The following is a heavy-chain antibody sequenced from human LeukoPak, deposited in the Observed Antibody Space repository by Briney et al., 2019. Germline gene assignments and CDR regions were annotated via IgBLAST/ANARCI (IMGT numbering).Heavy chain of an antibody. Sequence: GGSLRLSCAASGFTFSSYSMNWVRQAPGKGLEWVSSISSSNSYIYYADSVKGRITISRDNAKNSLYLQMNSLRAEDTAVYYCAREPVVPAAKLDYWGQGTLVTVSS. V-gene: IGHV3-21*01. CDR2: ISSSNSYI. D-gene: IGHD2-2*01. CDR1: GFTFSSYS. CDR3: AREPVVPAAKLDY. J-gene: IGHJ4*02.